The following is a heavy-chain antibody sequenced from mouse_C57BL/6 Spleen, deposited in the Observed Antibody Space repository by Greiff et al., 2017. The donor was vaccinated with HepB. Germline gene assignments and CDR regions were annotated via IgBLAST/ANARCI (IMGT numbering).Heavy chain of an antibody. J-gene: IGHJ1*03. V-gene: IGHV1-64*01. CDR1: GYTFTSYW. Sequence: QVQLQQPGAELVKPGASVKLSCKASGYTFTSYWMHWVKQRPGQGLEWIGMIHPNSGSTNYNEKFKSKATLTVDKSSSTAYMQLSSLTSEESAVYYCATYYGSSYLYFDVWGTGTTVTVSS. CDR2: IHPNSGST. CDR3: ATYYGSSYLYFDV. D-gene: IGHD1-1*01.